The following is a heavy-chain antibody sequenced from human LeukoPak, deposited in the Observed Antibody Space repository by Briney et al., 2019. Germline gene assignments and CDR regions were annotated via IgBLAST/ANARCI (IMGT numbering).Heavy chain of an antibody. J-gene: IGHJ4*02. CDR3: AKSSDFVLGSPDY. Sequence: PGRSLRLSCAASGFTFSSYAMHWVREGPGKGQEWVAVMSFDGSYKYYADSVKGRFTISRDNSKTTLYLQLNSLRAEDTAVYYCAKSSDFVLGSPDYWGQGTLVTVSS. V-gene: IGHV3-30*18. CDR1: GFTFSSYA. CDR2: MSFDGSYK. D-gene: IGHD2-15*01.